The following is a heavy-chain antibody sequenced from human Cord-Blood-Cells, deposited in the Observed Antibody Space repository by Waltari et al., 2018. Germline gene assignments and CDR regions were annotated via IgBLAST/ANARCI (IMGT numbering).Heavy chain of an antibody. Sequence: QVQLVQSGAEVKKPGSSVKVSCKASGGTFSSYAISWVRQAPGQGLEWMGRIIPILGIANYAQKFRGRVTITADKSTSTAYMELSSLRAEDTAVYYCVRVMSRGGAFDIWGQGTMVTVSS. CDR3: VRVMSRGGAFDI. V-gene: IGHV1-69*09. J-gene: IGHJ3*02. D-gene: IGHD6-19*01. CDR1: GGTFSSYA. CDR2: IIPILGIA.